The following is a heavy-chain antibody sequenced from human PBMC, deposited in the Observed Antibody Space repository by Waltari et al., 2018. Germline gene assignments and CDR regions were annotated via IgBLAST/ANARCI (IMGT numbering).Heavy chain of an antibody. Sequence: QLQLQESGPGLVKPSETLSLTCTVSGGSISSSSYYWGWIRQPPGKGLEWIGSIYYSGSTYYNPSLKSRVTISVDTSKNQFSLKLSSVTAADTAVYYCARGVTMVRGVIIDYYYGMDVWGQGTTVTVSS. D-gene: IGHD3-10*01. CDR3: ARGVTMVRGVIIDYYYGMDV. V-gene: IGHV4-39*07. CDR2: IYYSGST. CDR1: GGSISSSSYY. J-gene: IGHJ6*02.